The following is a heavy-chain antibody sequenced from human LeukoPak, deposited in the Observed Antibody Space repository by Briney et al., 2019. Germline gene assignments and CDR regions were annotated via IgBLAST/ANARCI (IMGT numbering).Heavy chain of an antibody. CDR1: GYIFTGYY. Sequence: ASVKVSCKASGYIFTGYYMHWVRQAPGQGLEWMGWINPNSGGTNYAQKFQGRVTMTRDTSISTAYMELSRLRSDDTAVYYCASTADLNNWFDPWGQGTLVTVSS. CDR2: INPNSGGT. V-gene: IGHV1-2*02. J-gene: IGHJ5*02. CDR3: ASTADLNNWFDP.